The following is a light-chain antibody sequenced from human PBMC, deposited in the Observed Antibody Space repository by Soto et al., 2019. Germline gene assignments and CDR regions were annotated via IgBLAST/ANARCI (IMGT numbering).Light chain of an antibody. CDR3: QQSYSIPWT. CDR1: QSISSY. V-gene: IGKV1-39*01. CDR2: AAT. Sequence: DIQMTQSPSSLSASVGDRVTITCRASQSISSYLNWYQQKPGKAPKLLIYAATSLQSGVPSRFSGRGSGTDFTLAISSRQPEYFATYYCQQSYSIPWTFGQGTKVEIK. J-gene: IGKJ1*01.